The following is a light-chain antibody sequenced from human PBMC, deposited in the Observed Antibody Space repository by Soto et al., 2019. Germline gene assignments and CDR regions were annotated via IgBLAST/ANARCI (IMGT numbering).Light chain of an antibody. J-gene: IGKJ2*01. CDR1: ESVSSN. V-gene: IGKV3-15*01. Sequence: EIVMTHSPATLSVSPEERATLYCRASESVSSNLAWYQQKPGQAPRLLIYGASTRATGIPARFSGSGSGTEFTLTISSLQSGDFAVYYCQQYNNWPPGYTFGQGT. CDR3: QQYNNWPPGYT. CDR2: GAS.